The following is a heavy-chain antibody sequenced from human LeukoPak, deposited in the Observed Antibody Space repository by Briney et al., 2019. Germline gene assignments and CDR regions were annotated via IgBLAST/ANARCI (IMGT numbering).Heavy chain of an antibody. J-gene: IGHJ4*02. CDR3: AGGGYSSGWYSSPDY. CDR2: ISSSSSTI. Sequence: GGSLRLSCAASGFTFSSYSMNWVRQAPGKGLEWVSYISSSSSTIYYADSVEGRFTISRDNAKDSLFLQMNSLRAEDTAVYYCAGGGYSSGWYSSPDYWGQGTLVTVSS. V-gene: IGHV3-48*04. D-gene: IGHD6-19*01. CDR1: GFTFSSYS.